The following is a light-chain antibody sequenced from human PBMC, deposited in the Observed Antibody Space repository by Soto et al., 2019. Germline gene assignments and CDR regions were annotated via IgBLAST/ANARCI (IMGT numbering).Light chain of an antibody. CDR1: SSNIGRNS. J-gene: IGLJ2*01. Sequence: QSVLTQPPSESGAPGQRVTISCSGSSSNIGRNSVNWYQQVAGTAPKLLIYGNNQRPSGVPHRFSDSKSGTSASLAISGLQSEDEADYYCSTWDDSLDGVVFGGGAKVTVL. CDR2: GNN. V-gene: IGLV1-44*01. CDR3: STWDDSLDGVV.